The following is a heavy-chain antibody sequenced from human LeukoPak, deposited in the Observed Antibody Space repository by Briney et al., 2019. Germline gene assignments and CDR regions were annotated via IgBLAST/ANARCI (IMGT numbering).Heavy chain of an antibody. V-gene: IGHV1-3*01. CDR2: INAGNGNT. CDR3: ASTKWELLRDRLLYFDY. Sequence: ASVRVSCKASGYTFTSYAMRWVRQAPGQRLEWMGWINAGNGNTKYSQKFQGRVTITRDTSASTAYMELSSLRSEDTAVYYCASTKWELLRDRLLYFDYWGQGTLVTVSS. J-gene: IGHJ4*02. CDR1: GYTFTSYA. D-gene: IGHD1-26*01.